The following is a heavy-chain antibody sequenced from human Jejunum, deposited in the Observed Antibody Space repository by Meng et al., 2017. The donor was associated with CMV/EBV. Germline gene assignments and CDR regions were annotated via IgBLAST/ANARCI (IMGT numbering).Heavy chain of an antibody. D-gene: IGHD1-26*01. CDR2: INPESCDT. Sequence: SGYTFTGYNLHWVRQAPGQGLEWLGWINPESCDTDYAQKFQGRVTMTRDTSITTAYMELSRLTSDDTAVYYCARPSGRYIYYFDYWGQGTLVTVSS. V-gene: IGHV1-2*02. CDR3: ARPSGRYIYYFDY. CDR1: GYTFTGYN. J-gene: IGHJ4*02.